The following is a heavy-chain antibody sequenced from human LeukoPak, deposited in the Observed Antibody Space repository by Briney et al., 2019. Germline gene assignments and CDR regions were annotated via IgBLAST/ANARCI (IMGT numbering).Heavy chain of an antibody. V-gene: IGHV4-4*07. J-gene: IGHJ4*02. CDR2: IYISGST. CDR1: GGSISSYY. CDR3: ARDRGAWNDDGFDY. Sequence: SETLSLTCTVSGGSISSYYWSWIRQPAGKGLEWIGRIYISGSTNYNPSLKSRVTMSVDTSKNQFSLKLSSVTAADTAVYYCARDRGAWNDDGFDYWGQGTLVTVSS. D-gene: IGHD1-1*01.